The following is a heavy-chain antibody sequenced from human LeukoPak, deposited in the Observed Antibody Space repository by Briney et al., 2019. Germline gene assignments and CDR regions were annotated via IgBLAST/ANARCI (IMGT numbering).Heavy chain of an antibody. D-gene: IGHD3-16*01. Sequence: SETLSLTCTVSGGSISSYYWSWIRQPPGKGLKWIGNNYYSGYTTYSPSLRSRVTISVDTSKNQFSLKLSSVTAADTAVYYCARETSQKGAHYMDVWGKGTTITISS. V-gene: IGHV4-59*01. J-gene: IGHJ6*03. CDR3: ARETSQKGAHYMDV. CDR2: NYYSGYT. CDR1: GGSISSYY.